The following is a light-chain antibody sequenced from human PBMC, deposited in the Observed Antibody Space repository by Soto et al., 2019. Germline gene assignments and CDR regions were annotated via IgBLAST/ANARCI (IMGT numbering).Light chain of an antibody. V-gene: IGKV1-12*01. J-gene: IGKJ2*01. CDR1: QGVRNW. CDR3: QQAYSFPYT. Sequence: DIQMTQSPSSVSASVGDRVTITCRASQGVRNWLAWYQQKPGEAPKLLIYAASTLRRGVPSRFRGSGSWTDFTFTITSLQPEDFATYYCQQAYSFPYTFGQGTKLESK. CDR2: AAS.